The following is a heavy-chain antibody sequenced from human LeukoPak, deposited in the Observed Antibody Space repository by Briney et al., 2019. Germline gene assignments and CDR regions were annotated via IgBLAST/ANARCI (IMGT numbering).Heavy chain of an antibody. Sequence: PGGSLRLSCAASGFTFSSYGLHWVRQAPGKGLEWVAFIRYDGSNKYYADSVKGRFTISRDNSKNTLYLQMNSLRAEDTAVYYCAKRAVYRGGWYGCYSDYWGQGTLVTVPS. CDR1: GFTFSSYG. CDR3: AKRAVYRGGWYGCYSDY. V-gene: IGHV3-30*02. D-gene: IGHD6-19*01. CDR2: IRYDGSNK. J-gene: IGHJ4*02.